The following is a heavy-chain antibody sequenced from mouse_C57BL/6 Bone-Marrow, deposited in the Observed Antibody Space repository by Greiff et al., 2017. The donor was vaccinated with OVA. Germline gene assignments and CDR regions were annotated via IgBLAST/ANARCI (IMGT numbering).Heavy chain of an antibody. CDR3: ANHGAFAY. V-gene: IGHV1-50*01. J-gene: IGHJ3*01. Sequence: QVQLQQPGAELVKPGASVKLSCKASGSTFTSYWMQWVKQRPGQGLEWIGEIDPSDSYTNYHQKFKGKATLTVDTSASTASMQLSSLTSEDSAVYYCANHGAFAYWGQGTLVTVSA. CDR1: GSTFTSYW. CDR2: IDPSDSYT.